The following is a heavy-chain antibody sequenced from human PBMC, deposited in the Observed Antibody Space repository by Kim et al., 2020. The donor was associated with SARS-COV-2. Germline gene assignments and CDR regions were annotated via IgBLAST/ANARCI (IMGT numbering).Heavy chain of an antibody. J-gene: IGHJ6*02. D-gene: IGHD3-22*01. V-gene: IGHV3-74*01. CDR1: GFTFSSYW. CDR2: INSDGSST. Sequence: GGSLRISCAASGFTFSSYWMHWVRQAPGKGLVWVSRINSDGSSTSYADSVKGRFTISRDNAKNTLYLQMNSLRAEDTAVYYCAIPYDYDSSGYYYYYGMDVWGQGTTVTVSS. CDR3: AIPYDYDSSGYYYYYGMDV.